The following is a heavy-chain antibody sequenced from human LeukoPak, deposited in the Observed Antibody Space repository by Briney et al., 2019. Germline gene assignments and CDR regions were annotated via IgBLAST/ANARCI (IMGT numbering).Heavy chain of an antibody. CDR3: ARLPQTGDGVIEAFDI. CDR1: GYSFAAYW. Sequence: GESLKISCKASGYSFAAYWIGWVRQMPGQGLEWMGIIYPGGSDTTYSPSFQGQVTISADKSISTAYLQWSSLKASDTAMYYCARLPQTGDGVIEAFDIWGQGTMVTVSS. D-gene: IGHD7-27*01. J-gene: IGHJ3*02. V-gene: IGHV5-51*01. CDR2: IYPGGSDT.